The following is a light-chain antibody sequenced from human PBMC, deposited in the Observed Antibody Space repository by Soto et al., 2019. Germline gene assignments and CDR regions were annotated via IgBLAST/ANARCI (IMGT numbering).Light chain of an antibody. CDR1: QSVSSN. Sequence: EILMTQSPATLSVSPGERATLSCRASQSVSSNLARYQQKPGQAPRLLIYGASTRATTIPARFSGSGSETEFTLTISSLQSEDFAVYYCQQYNNWPPITFGQGTRLEIK. V-gene: IGKV3-15*01. CDR3: QQYNNWPPIT. CDR2: GAS. J-gene: IGKJ5*01.